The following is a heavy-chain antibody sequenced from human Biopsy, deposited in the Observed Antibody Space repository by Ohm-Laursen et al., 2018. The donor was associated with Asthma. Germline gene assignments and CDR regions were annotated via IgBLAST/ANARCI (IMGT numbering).Heavy chain of an antibody. CDR1: GYTFINYA. CDR2: INAANGNT. D-gene: IGHD3-9*01. J-gene: IGHJ3*02. Sequence: SVKVSCKASGYTFINYAIHWVRQAPGHSLEWMGWINAANGNTKYSQKFQGRLTISRDTSASTAYMGLSSLRSEDTAVYYCARTYYDFLTGQVNDALAMWGQGTVVTVSS. V-gene: IGHV1-3*01. CDR3: ARTYYDFLTGQVNDALAM.